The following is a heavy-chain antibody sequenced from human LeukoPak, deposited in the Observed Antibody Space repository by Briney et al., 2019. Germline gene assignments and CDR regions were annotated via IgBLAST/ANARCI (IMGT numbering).Heavy chain of an antibody. D-gene: IGHD2-2*01. CDR3: ARGLKGRGYCSSTSCPPRPYYFDY. J-gene: IGHJ4*02. Sequence: PSETLSLTCTVSGYSISSGYYWGWIRQPPGKGLEWIGSIYHSESADYNPSLKSRVTISVDTSKNQFSLKLSSVTAADTAVYYCARGLKGRGYCSSTSCPPRPYYFDYWGQGTLVTVSS. V-gene: IGHV4-38-2*02. CDR1: GYSISSGYY. CDR2: IYHSESA.